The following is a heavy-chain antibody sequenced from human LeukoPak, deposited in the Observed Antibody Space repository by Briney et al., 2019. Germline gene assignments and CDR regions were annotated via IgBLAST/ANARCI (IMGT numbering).Heavy chain of an antibody. CDR2: ISGSGGGT. V-gene: IGHV3-23*01. J-gene: IGHJ3*02. CDR3: VQEGPRGLAFDI. Sequence: GGSLRLSCEASGVTFSRYVMSWVRQAPGKGPEWVSGISGSGGGTYADSVKGRFAISRDNSKNTLYLQMNSLRAEDTAVYYCVQEGPRGLAFDIWGQGTKVTVSS. CDR1: GVTFSRYV.